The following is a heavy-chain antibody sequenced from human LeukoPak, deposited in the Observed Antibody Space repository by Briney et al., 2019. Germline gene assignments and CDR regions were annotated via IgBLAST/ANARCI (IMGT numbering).Heavy chain of an antibody. CDR2: IKQDGSER. CDR1: GFTFSTYW. CDR3: ARGLIAAHTSNWFDP. J-gene: IGHJ5*02. V-gene: IGHV3-7*01. Sequence: PGGPLRLSCAASGFTFSTYWMSWVRQAPGKGLEGVANIKQDGSERYFVDSVKGRYTISRDNAKNSLYLQMNSLRAEDTAVYYCARGLIAAHTSNWFDPWGQGTLVTVSS. D-gene: IGHD6-6*01.